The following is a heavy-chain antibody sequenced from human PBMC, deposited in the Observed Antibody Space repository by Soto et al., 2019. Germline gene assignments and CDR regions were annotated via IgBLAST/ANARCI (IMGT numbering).Heavy chain of an antibody. J-gene: IGHJ4*02. V-gene: IGHV3-23*01. CDR1: GFTFSSYA. D-gene: IGHD5-12*01. CDR2: ISGGGGGI. CDR3: AKPSVATGYF. Sequence: PGLCLRLSCTASGFTFSSYAMSWVCQTPGQGLERVSAISGGGGGIYFADSVKGWFSISRDNSKNWLYLHMHSLRVEDTAVHYCAKPSVATGYFWGRGTLVTVSS.